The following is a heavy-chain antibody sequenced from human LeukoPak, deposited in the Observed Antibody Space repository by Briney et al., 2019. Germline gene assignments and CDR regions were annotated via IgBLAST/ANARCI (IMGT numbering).Heavy chain of an antibody. V-gene: IGHV3-30-3*01. D-gene: IGHD1-26*01. Sequence: GGSLRLSCAASGFTFSSYAMHWVRQAPGKGLEWVAVISYDGSNKYYADSVKGRFTISRDNSKNTLYLQMNSLRAEDTAVYYCARSGGATHYFDYWGQGTLVTVSS. J-gene: IGHJ4*02. CDR1: GFTFSSYA. CDR3: ARSGGATHYFDY. CDR2: ISYDGSNK.